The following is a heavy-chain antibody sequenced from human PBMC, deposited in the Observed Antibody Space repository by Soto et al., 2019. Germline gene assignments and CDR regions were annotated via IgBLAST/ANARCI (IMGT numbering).Heavy chain of an antibody. J-gene: IGHJ3*02. V-gene: IGHV3-66*01. D-gene: IGHD2-2*01. Sequence: EVQLVESGGGLVQPGESLRLSCAASGLTVSNNYMSWVRQAPGKGLERVSVIYRGGNTYYEDSVKDRFIISRDNSKNPLSLQMNPLRAEDTAVYYCAAQGVPAGKGPYAFDIWGQGTMVSVSS. CDR1: GLTVSNNY. CDR3: AAQGVPAGKGPYAFDI. CDR2: IYRGGNT.